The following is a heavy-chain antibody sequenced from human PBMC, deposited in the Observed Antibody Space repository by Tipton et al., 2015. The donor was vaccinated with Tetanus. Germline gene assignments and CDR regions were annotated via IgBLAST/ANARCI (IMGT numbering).Heavy chain of an antibody. CDR2: IFHTGGT. V-gene: IGHV4-30-2*06. D-gene: IGHD3-10*01. Sequence: TLSLTCTVSGGSIKNGAYTWSWIRQSPGKGLEWIGYIFHTGGTYYNPSLKSRVTISEDGPKNQFSLNLKSVTAADTAVYYCARSHGSGGLLWFDSWGQGTLVTFSS. CDR3: ARSHGSGGLLWFDS. CDR1: GGSIKNGAYT. J-gene: IGHJ5*01.